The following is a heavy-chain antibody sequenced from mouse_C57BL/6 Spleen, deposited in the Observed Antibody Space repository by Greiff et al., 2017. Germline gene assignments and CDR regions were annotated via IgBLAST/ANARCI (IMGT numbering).Heavy chain of an antibody. J-gene: IGHJ2*01. CDR3: ARQGGYDLYYFDY. CDR1: GFTFSSYT. Sequence: EVQGVESGGGLVKPGGSLKLSCAASGFTFSSYTMSWVRQTPEKRLEWVATISGGGGNTYYPDSVKGRFTISRDNAKNTLYLQMSSLRSEDTALYYCARQGGYDLYYFDYWGQGTTLTVSS. V-gene: IGHV5-9*01. CDR2: ISGGGGNT. D-gene: IGHD2-10*02.